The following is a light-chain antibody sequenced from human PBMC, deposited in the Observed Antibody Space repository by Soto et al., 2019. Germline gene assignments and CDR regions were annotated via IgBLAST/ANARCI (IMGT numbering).Light chain of an antibody. Sequence: DIQMTQSPSTLSASVGDRVTITCRASQSISSWLAWYQQKPGNAPKLLIYKASSLESGVPSRFSGSGSGTEFTLTISSRQPDDFSAYYCQQYNSYSPLTFGGGTKVEIK. CDR2: KAS. J-gene: IGKJ4*01. V-gene: IGKV1-5*03. CDR1: QSISSW. CDR3: QQYNSYSPLT.